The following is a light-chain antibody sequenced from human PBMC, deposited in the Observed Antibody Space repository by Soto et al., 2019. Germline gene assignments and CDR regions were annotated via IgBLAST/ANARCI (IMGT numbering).Light chain of an antibody. V-gene: IGKV3-11*01. J-gene: IGKJ1*01. CDR3: QQRINWPWT. CDR1: QSVTSY. Sequence: EIVLSQSPATLSLSPGERASLSCGSSQSVTSYLDRYQQKPGQAPRLLSYEASNRATSIQARFSGSRSGTDFTLTISSLEPEDFAVYYCQQRINWPWTFGQGTK. CDR2: EAS.